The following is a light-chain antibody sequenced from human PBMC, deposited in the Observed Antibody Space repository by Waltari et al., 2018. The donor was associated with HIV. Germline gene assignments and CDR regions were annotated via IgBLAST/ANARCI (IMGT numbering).Light chain of an antibody. J-gene: IGLJ2*01. CDR3: ACGDRSGDYIL. CDR1: SLRKYY. Sequence: SSELTQDPAVSVALGQTVKIACLGDSLRKYYASWYRLRPGQAPQLLVYGKNSRPSGLPDRFFASSSGNRAFLTITGARAEDEADYYCACGDRSGDYILFGGGTSLTGL. CDR2: GKN. V-gene: IGLV3-19*01.